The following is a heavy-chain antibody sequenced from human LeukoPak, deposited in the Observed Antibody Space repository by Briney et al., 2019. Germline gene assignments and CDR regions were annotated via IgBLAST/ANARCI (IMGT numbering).Heavy chain of an antibody. Sequence: ASVKVSCKASGYSFTTYYIHWVRQAAGQGLEWMGVINPSGVSTSFARKFQARRTMTRDTSTSTVYMELGDLSSEDTAVSYCEREIVVVPSAMGFAPWGQGTLVTVSS. V-gene: IGHV1-46*01. CDR1: GYSFTTYY. CDR2: INPSGVST. J-gene: IGHJ5*02. CDR3: EREIVVVPSAMGFAP. D-gene: IGHD2-2*01.